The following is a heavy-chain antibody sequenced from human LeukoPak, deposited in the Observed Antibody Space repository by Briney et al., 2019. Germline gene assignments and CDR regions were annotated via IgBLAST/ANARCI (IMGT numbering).Heavy chain of an antibody. J-gene: IGHJ4*02. CDR2: IKQDGSEK. CDR3: ARAYFDWLLYPSFDY. Sequence: GGSLRLSCAASGFTFSSYWMSWVRQAPGKGLEWVANIKQDGSEKYYVDSVKGRFTISRDNAKNSMYLQMNSLRAEDTAVYYCARAYFDWLLYPSFDYWGQGTLVTVSS. CDR1: GFTFSSYW. D-gene: IGHD3-9*01. V-gene: IGHV3-7*03.